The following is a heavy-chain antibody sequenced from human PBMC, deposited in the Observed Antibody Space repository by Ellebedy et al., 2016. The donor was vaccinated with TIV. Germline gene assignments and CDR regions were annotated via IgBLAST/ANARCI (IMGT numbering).Heavy chain of an antibody. J-gene: IGHJ4*02. CDR3: ARGQVEDVVRGVFIDY. CDR1: GFTFSSHW. D-gene: IGHD3-10*01. V-gene: IGHV3-74*01. Sequence: GESLKISCAVSGFTFSSHWMHWVRQAPGKGLVWVSHINSDGSTTRYADSVKGRFTISRDNAKNTLYLQMNSLRAEDTAVYYCARGQVEDVVRGVFIDYWGQGTLVTVSS. CDR2: INSDGSTT.